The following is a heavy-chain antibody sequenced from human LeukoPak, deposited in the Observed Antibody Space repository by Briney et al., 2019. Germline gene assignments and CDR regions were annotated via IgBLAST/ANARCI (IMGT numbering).Heavy chain of an antibody. J-gene: IGHJ3*02. CDR2: IYTDGTTK. V-gene: IGHV3-74*01. CDR3: ASLVVTDDWAFDI. Sequence: GGSLRLSCAAFGFAFSRYWMHWIRQAPGKGLVWVSAIYTDGTTKRYADSVKGRFTISRDNAKNTLYLQMNSLSVKDTAVYYCASLVVTDDWAFDIWGQGTMVTVSS. CDR1: GFAFSRYW. D-gene: IGHD2-21*02.